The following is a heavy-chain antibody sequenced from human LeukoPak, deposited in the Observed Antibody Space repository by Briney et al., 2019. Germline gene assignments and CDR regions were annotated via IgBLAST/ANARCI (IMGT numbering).Heavy chain of an antibody. CDR3: NSWDIDY. V-gene: IGHV3-48*04. Sequence: GGSLRLSCAASGFTFSNFRMNWVRQAPGKGPEWVSYISTDSDTIYYADFVQGRFTISRDNAQNSLHLQMNSLRAEDTAVYYCNSWDIDYWGQGTLVTVSS. CDR1: GFTFSNFR. CDR2: ISTDSDTI. D-gene: IGHD6-13*01. J-gene: IGHJ4*02.